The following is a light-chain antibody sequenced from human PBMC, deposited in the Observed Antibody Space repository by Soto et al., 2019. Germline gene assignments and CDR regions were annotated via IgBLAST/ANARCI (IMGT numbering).Light chain of an antibody. CDR1: QSVSSD. CDR3: QQYYNWLT. CDR2: RTS. Sequence: EIVMTQSPATLPVSPGERATLSCRASQSVSSDLAWYQQKPGQPPRLLIYRTSPRATGIPARFRGSGSGTEFTLTISSMQSEDFAVYYCQQYYNWLTFGGGTKV. V-gene: IGKV3-15*01. J-gene: IGKJ4*01.